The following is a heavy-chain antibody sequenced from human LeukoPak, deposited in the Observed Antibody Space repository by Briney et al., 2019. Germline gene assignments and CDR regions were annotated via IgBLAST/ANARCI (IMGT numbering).Heavy chain of an antibody. D-gene: IGHD1-20*01. J-gene: IGHJ6*02. CDR1: GGSISSSSYY. V-gene: IGHV4-39*07. CDR3: ARNNWSIDYGIDV. Sequence: SETLSLTCTVSGGSISSSSYYWGWIRQPPGKGLEWIGSIYYSGSTYYNPSLKSRVTISVDTSKSQVSLNLRSVTAADTAVYYCARNNWSIDYGIDVWGQGTRSSSP. CDR2: IYYSGST.